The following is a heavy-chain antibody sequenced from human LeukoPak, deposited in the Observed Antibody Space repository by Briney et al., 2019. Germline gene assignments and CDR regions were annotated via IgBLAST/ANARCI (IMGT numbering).Heavy chain of an antibody. Sequence: GGSLRLSCAASGFTFSSYCMSWVRQAPGKGLEWVSVIYSGGSTYYADSVKGRFTISRDSSKNTLYLQMNSLRAEDTAVYYCARDKRGRVRAFDIWGQGTMVTVSS. CDR3: ARDKRGRVRAFDI. CDR2: IYSGGST. V-gene: IGHV3-66*01. D-gene: IGHD3/OR15-3a*01. CDR1: GFTFSSYC. J-gene: IGHJ3*02.